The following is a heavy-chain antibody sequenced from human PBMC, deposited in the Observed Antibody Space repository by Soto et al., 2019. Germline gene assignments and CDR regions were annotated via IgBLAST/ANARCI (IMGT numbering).Heavy chain of an antibody. V-gene: IGHV3-23*01. Sequence: RWSLRLSYAASGFIFENFGMSWVRQAPGKGLEWISSISGSGFKKYYADSVKGRFTISRDNSKSTVYLELNNLSAEDTAVYHCAKNQGGDLVPLAPVDWLAIWAQGAVVTVSS. J-gene: IGHJ5*02. CDR3: AKNQGGDLVPLAPVDWLAI. CDR2: ISGSGFKK. D-gene: IGHD2-21*01. CDR1: GFIFENFG.